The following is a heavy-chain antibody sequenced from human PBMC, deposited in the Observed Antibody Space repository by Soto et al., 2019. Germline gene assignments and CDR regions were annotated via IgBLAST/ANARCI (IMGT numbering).Heavy chain of an antibody. Sequence: GVSLLLSCTASEFTFSDYYMSWIRQATGKGLEWVSYISSSGIIIYYADSVKGRFTISRDNAKNSLYLQMNSLRAEDTAVYYCARDQGYYESSGYFDYWGQGTLVTGSS. CDR3: ARDQGYYESSGYFDY. V-gene: IGHV3-11*01. CDR1: EFTFSDYY. D-gene: IGHD3-22*01. CDR2: ISSSGIII. J-gene: IGHJ4*02.